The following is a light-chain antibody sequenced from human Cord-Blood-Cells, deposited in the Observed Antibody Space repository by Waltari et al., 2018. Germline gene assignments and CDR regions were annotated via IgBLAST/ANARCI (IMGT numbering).Light chain of an antibody. Sequence: QSALTQPRSVSGSPGQSVTIPCTGTRSDAGGYKYVSWYQQHPGKAPKLMIYDVSKRPSGVPDRFSGSKSGNTASLTISGLQAEDEADYYCCSYAGSYTLVFGGGTKLTVL. CDR2: DVS. CDR1: RSDAGGYKY. V-gene: IGLV2-11*01. CDR3: CSYAGSYTLV. J-gene: IGLJ3*02.